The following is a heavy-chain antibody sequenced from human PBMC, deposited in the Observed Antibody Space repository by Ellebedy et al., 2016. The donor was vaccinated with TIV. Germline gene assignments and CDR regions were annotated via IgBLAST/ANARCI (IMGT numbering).Heavy chain of an antibody. D-gene: IGHD5-24*01. J-gene: IGHJ4*02. V-gene: IGHV3-9*01. CDR1: GFTFNNYA. CDR2: IAWRSDAI. Sequence: PGGSLRLSCAASGFTFNNYAMHWVRQAPGKGLEWVSGIAWRSDAIGYADSVKGRFTVSRDNAQNSLYLQMNNLRVEDTAFYYCAKDMGMATINPVLDYWGQGTLVTVSS. CDR3: AKDMGMATINPVLDY.